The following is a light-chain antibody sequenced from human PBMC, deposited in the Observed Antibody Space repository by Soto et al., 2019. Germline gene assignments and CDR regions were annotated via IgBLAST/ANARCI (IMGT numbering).Light chain of an antibody. CDR3: QQLNSYHLFT. CDR2: AAS. Sequence: IQLTQSPSSLSASVGDRVTITCRASQGISSYLAWYQQKPGKAPKLLIYAASTLQSGVPSRFSCSGSGSDFTLTISSLQPEAFATYYCQQLNSYHLFTFGPGTKVDI. V-gene: IGKV1-9*01. J-gene: IGKJ3*01. CDR1: QGISSY.